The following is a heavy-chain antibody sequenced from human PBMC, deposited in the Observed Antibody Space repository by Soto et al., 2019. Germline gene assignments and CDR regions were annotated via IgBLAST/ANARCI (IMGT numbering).Heavy chain of an antibody. Sequence: QAHLVQSGPEVKKPGASVKVSCKGSGYIFTSYGIAWVRQAPGQGLEWMGWISAHNGNTEYAQKFQGRGTVTRDTSTSTGYLELRSLRSDDTALYYCARGRYGDYWGQGALVTVSS. CDR2: ISAHNGNT. CDR3: ARGRYGDY. J-gene: IGHJ4*02. V-gene: IGHV1-18*01. CDR1: GYIFTSYG. D-gene: IGHD4-17*01.